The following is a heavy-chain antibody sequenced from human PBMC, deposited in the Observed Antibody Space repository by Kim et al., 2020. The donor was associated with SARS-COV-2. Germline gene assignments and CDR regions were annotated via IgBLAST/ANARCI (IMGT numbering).Heavy chain of an antibody. Sequence: GGSLRLSCAASGFTFGDYAMHWVRQAPGKGLEGVSGISWNSGSIGYADAVKGRFTISRDNAKNSLYRQMNSRRAEDTACYYGAKDYVSGSDGNPFDYWG. V-gene: IGHV3-9*01. CDR2: ISWNSGSI. J-gene: IGHJ4*01. D-gene: IGHD3-10*01. CDR3: AKDYVSGSDGNPFDY. CDR1: GFTFGDYA.